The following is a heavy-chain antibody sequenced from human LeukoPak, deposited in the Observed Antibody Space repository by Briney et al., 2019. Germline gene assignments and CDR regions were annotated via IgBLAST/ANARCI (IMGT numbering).Heavy chain of an antibody. D-gene: IGHD3-22*01. CDR2: IYYTGST. V-gene: IGHV4-30-4*07. J-gene: IGHJ5*02. CDR3: ARGGDSRGYEGRFGP. CDR1: GGSISRSGYS. Sequence: SETLSLTCAVSGGSISRSGYSWSWIRQPPGKGLEWIGYIYYTGSTYYNPSLKSRLTISLDTSKNQFSLKLSSVTAADTAVYYCARGGDSRGYEGRFGPWGQGTLVTVSS.